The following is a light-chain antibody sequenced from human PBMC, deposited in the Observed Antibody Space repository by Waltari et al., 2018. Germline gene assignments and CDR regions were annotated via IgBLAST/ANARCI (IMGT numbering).Light chain of an antibody. CDR3: QHYNGVPPYT. Sequence: DIQITQSPSSLSASVGDSVTITCQASHDISDYLNWYQQKPGKGPKLLIYDSSRLHTGVPSRFSGSGYGTDFTFTINNVQPEDIATYYCQHYNGVPPYTFGQGTKLEMK. V-gene: IGKV1-33*01. CDR2: DSS. CDR1: HDISDY. J-gene: IGKJ2*01.